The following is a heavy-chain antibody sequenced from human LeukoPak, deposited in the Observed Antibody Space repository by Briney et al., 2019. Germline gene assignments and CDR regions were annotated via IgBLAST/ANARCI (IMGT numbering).Heavy chain of an antibody. CDR2: ISGSGGST. D-gene: IGHD6-13*01. CDR3: AKSARAAAGTSWFDP. Sequence: GGSLRLSCAASGFTVSSNYMSWVRQAPGKGLEWVSAISGSGGSTYYADSVKGRFTISRDNSKNTLYLQMNSLRAEDTAVYYCAKSARAAAGTSWFDPWGQGTLVTVSS. V-gene: IGHV3-23*01. J-gene: IGHJ5*02. CDR1: GFTVSSNY.